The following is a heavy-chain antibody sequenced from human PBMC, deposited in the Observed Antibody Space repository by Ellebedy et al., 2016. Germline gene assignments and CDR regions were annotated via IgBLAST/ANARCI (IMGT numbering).Heavy chain of an antibody. Sequence: LRLSXTVSGGSITSGSYYWSWIRQSAGKGLEWIGRVDTRGSTDYNPSLKSRVTMSMDTSKNQFSLRVTSVAAADTAVYYCARDVSLYSSSPSFDSWGQGTLVTVSS. D-gene: IGHD6-6*01. J-gene: IGHJ4*02. V-gene: IGHV4-61*02. CDR3: ARDVSLYSSSPSFDS. CDR2: VDTRGST. CDR1: GGSITSGSYY.